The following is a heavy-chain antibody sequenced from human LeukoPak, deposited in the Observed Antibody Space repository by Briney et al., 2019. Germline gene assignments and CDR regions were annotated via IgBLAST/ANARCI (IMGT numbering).Heavy chain of an antibody. V-gene: IGHV4-34*01. J-gene: IGHJ4*02. CDR1: GGSLSGYY. CDR3: PRCNSVPHYYESSGELGPD. D-gene: IGHD3-22*01. Sequence: PSETLSLTCAVYGGSLSGYYWSWIRQPPGKGLEWIGENNHSGSTNYNPSLQSQATIPVDTSNQQFSLKLSSVTAPHTAVYYFPRCNSVPHYYESSGELGPDWGQGTLVTVSS. CDR2: NNHSGST.